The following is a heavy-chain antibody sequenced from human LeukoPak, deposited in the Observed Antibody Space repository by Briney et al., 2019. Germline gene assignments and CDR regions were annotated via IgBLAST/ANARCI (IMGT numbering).Heavy chain of an antibody. CDR2: INPNSGGT. D-gene: IGHD6-19*01. CDR1: GGTFSNYA. Sequence: GASVTVSCKASGGTFSNYAISWVRQAPGQGLEWMGRINPNSGGTNYAQKFQGRVTMTRDTSISTAYMELSRLRSDDTAVYYCASSSSDFDYWGQGTLVTVSS. V-gene: IGHV1-2*06. J-gene: IGHJ4*02. CDR3: ASSSSDFDY.